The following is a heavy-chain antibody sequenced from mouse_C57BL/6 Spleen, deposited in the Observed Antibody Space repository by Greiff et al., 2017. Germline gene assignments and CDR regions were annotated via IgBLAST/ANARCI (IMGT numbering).Heavy chain of an antibody. D-gene: IGHD2-1*01. V-gene: IGHV1-53*01. CDR2: INPSNGGT. J-gene: IGHJ2*01. Sequence: QVQLQQPGTELVKPGASVKLSCKASGYTFTSYWMHWVKQRPGQGLEWIGNINPSNGGTNYNEKFKSKATLTVDKSSSTASMQLSSLTSEDSAVYYGAREAIYYGNSYYFDYWGQGTTLTVSS. CDR1: GYTFTSYW. CDR3: AREAIYYGNSYYFDY.